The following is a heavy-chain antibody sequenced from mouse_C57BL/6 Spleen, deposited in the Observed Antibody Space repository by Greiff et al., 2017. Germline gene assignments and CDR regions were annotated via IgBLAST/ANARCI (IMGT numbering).Heavy chain of an antibody. CDR1: GYTFTSYW. V-gene: IGHV1-59*01. Sequence: VQLQQPGAELVRPGTSVKLSCKASGYTFTSYWMHWVKQRPGQGLEWIGVIDPSDSYTNYNQKFKGKATLTVDTSSSTAYMQLSSLTSEDSAVYYCARLNWDLAYWGQGTLVTVSA. J-gene: IGHJ3*01. CDR2: IDPSDSYT. CDR3: ARLNWDLAY. D-gene: IGHD4-1*01.